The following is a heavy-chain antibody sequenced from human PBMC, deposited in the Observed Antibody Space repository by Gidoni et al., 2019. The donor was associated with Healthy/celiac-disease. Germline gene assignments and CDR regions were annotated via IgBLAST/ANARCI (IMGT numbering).Heavy chain of an antibody. CDR2: INHSGST. D-gene: IGHD1-7*01. CDR3: ARGPYNWNSVDY. CDR1: GGSFSGYY. J-gene: IGHJ4*02. Sequence: QVQLQQWGAGLLQPSETLSLTCAVYGGSFSGYYWSWIRQPPGKGLEWIGEINHSGSTNYNPSLKSRVTISVDTSKNQFSLKLSSVTAADTAVYYCARGPYNWNSVDYWGQGPLVAVSS. V-gene: IGHV4-34*01.